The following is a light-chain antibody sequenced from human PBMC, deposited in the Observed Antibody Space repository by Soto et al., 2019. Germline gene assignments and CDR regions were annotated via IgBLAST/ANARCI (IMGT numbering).Light chain of an antibody. V-gene: IGLV1-44*01. CDR1: NSNIGSNT. CDR2: SNN. Sequence: QSVLTQPPSASGTPGQRVSISCSGSNSNIGSNTANWYQQLPGTAPKLLIYSNNQRPSGVPDRFSGSKSGTSASLAISGLQSEDEADYYCAAWDDSLNGRVFGGGTKVTVL. J-gene: IGLJ3*02. CDR3: AAWDDSLNGRV.